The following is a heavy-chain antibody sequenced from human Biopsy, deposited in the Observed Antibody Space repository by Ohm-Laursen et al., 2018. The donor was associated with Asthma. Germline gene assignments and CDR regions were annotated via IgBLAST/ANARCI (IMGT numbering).Heavy chain of an antibody. CDR1: GFTFRSYA. CDR3: ARTFHFWSPYHAEHYQL. V-gene: IGHV3-7*01. Sequence: GSLRLSCTASGFTFRSYAMHWIRQVPGRGLEWVANIKHDGSENNHVDSLKGRFTISRDNAKNSLYLQMNSLRAEDTAVYYCARTFHFWSPYHAEHYQLWGQGTLVTVSS. CDR2: IKHDGSEN. J-gene: IGHJ1*01. D-gene: IGHD3-3*02.